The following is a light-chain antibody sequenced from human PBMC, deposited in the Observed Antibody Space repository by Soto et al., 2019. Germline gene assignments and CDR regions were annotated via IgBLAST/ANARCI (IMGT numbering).Light chain of an antibody. CDR3: SSFTVSNTLVL. V-gene: IGLV2-14*01. J-gene: IGLJ2*01. CDR1: SSDVGGYNY. Sequence: QSALTQPASVSGSPGQSITISCTGTSSDVGGYNYVSWYQQHPGKAPKLLIFEVSDRPSGVSGRFSGSKSGNTASLTISALRPEDEADYYCSSFTVSNTLVLFGGGTKVTVL. CDR2: EVS.